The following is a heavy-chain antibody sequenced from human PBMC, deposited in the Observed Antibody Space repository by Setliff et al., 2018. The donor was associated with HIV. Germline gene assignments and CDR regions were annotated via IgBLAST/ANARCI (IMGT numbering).Heavy chain of an antibody. CDR3: ARHPSNLDWLDP. CDR2: IYYSGST. J-gene: IGHJ5*02. Sequence: SETLSLTCTVSGGSISTSTYYWGWIRQPPGKGLEWIGSIYYSGSTYYNSSLQSRVTISVDTSKNQFSLKVNSVTAADTAVYYCARHPSNLDWLDPWGQGTLVTVSS. CDR1: GGSISTSTYY. V-gene: IGHV4-39*01.